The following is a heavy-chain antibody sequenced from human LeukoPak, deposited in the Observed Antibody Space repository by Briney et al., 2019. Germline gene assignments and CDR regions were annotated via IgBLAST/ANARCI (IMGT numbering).Heavy chain of an antibody. V-gene: IGHV3-33*06. D-gene: IGHD6-19*01. CDR3: AKGMQPIAVAGTFDY. J-gene: IGHJ4*02. CDR1: GFTFSSYG. CDR2: IWYDGSNK. Sequence: GGSLRLSCAASGFTFSSYGMHWVRQAPGQGLEWVAVIWYDGSNKYYADSVKGRFTISRDNSKNTLYLQMNSLRAEDTAVYYCAKGMQPIAVAGTFDYWGQGTLVTVSS.